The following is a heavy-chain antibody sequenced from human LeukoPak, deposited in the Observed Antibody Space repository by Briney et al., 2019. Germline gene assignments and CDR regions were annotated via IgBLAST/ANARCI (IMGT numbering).Heavy chain of an antibody. J-gene: IGHJ4*02. V-gene: IGHV3-7*01. Sequence: GGSLTLSCAASGFTFSSYALSWVRQAPGKGLEWVAHIKQDGSEKYYVDSVKGRFTISRDNVKNTLYLQMNSRRAEDTAVYYCARVNIVVVVAAGFDYWGQGTLVTVSS. CDR2: IKQDGSEK. CDR3: ARVNIVVVVAAGFDY. CDR1: GFTFSSYA. D-gene: IGHD2-15*01.